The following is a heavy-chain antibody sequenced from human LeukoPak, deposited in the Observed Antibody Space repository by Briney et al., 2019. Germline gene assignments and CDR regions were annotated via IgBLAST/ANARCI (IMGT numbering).Heavy chain of an antibody. CDR3: ARVRWGNYYYYYGMDV. CDR2: IIPILGIA. Sequence: AASVKVSCKASGGTFSSYTISWVRQAPGQGLEWMGRIIPILGIANYAQKFQGRVTITADKSTSTAYMELSSLRSEDTAVYYCARVRWGNYYYYYGMDVGGQGTTVTVSS. D-gene: IGHD7-27*01. CDR1: GGTFSSYT. V-gene: IGHV1-69*02. J-gene: IGHJ6*02.